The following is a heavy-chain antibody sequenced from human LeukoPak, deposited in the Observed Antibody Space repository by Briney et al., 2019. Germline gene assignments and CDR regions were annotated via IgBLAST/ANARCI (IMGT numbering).Heavy chain of an antibody. D-gene: IGHD1-26*01. CDR1: GFTVSSNY. V-gene: IGHV3-53*01. CDR2: IYSGGST. J-gene: IGHJ4*02. CDR3: ARSWELDRKAFDY. Sequence: GGSLRLSCAASGFTVSSNYTSWVRQAPGKGLEWVSVIYSGGSTYHADSVKGRFTISRDNSKNTLYLQMNSLRAEDTAVYYCARSWELDRKAFDYWGQGTLVTVSS.